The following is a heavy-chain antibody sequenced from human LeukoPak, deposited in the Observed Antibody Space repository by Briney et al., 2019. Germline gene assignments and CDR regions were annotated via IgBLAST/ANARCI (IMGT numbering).Heavy chain of an antibody. CDR1: GGSISSSSYY. Sequence: SETLSLTCTVSGGSISSSSYYWGWIRRPPGKGLEWIGSIYYSGSTYYNPSLKSRVTISVDTSKNQFSLKLSSVTAADTAVYYCARAFGELDYWGQGTLVTVSS. CDR3: ARAFGELDY. D-gene: IGHD3-10*01. J-gene: IGHJ4*02. V-gene: IGHV4-39*01. CDR2: IYYSGST.